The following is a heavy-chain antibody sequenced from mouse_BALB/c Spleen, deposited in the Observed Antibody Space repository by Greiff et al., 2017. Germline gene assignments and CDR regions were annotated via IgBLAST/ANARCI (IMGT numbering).Heavy chain of an antibody. CDR1: GYTFTDYN. V-gene: IGHV1S29*02. CDR2: IYPYNGGT. CDR3: ARGLGRNAMDY. Sequence: VQLQQSGPELVKPGASVKISCKASGYTFTDYNMHWVKQSHGKSLEWIGYIYPYNGGTGYNQKFKSKATLTVDNSSSTAYMELRSLTSEDSALYYCARGLGRNAMDYWGQGTSVTVSS. D-gene: IGHD4-1*01. J-gene: IGHJ4*01.